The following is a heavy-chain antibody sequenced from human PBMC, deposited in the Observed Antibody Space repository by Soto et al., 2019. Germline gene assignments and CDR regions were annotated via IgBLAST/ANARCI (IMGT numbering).Heavy chain of an antibody. Sequence: GGSLRLSCEVSGFTFSMYSMSWVRESPGKGLEWVSKIPQDGVDGHYADSVKGRFTISRDNGKNSLYLQLNNLRAEDTAVYYCARDHLILPAHDFFYGSDVWGRGATVTVSS. V-gene: IGHV3-7*03. D-gene: IGHD2-21*02. CDR2: IPQDGVDG. J-gene: IGHJ6*02. CDR3: ARDHLILPAHDFFYGSDV. CDR1: GFTFSMYS.